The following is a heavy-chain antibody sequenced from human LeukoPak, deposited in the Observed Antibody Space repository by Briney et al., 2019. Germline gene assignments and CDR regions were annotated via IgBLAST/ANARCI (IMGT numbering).Heavy chain of an antibody. Sequence: ASVKVSCKASGYTFTSYDINWVRQATGQGLEWMGWMNPNSGNTGYAQKFQGRVTMTRNTSISTAYMELSSLRSEDTAVYYCARVNYIVGVYYYYYGMDVWAKGPRSPSP. V-gene: IGHV1-8*01. CDR2: MNPNSGNT. D-gene: IGHD1-26*01. J-gene: IGHJ6*02. CDR1: GYTFTSYD. CDR3: ARVNYIVGVYYYYYGMDV.